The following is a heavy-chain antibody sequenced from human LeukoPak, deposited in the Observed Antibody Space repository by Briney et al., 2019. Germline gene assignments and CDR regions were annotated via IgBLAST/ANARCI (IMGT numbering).Heavy chain of an antibody. CDR2: TYYRSKWYN. V-gene: IGHV6-1*01. CDR3: ARDLSFGVVIRPAYGPNWFDP. Sequence: SQTLSLTCAISGDSVSSNSAAWNWIRQSPSRGLEWLGRTYYRSKWYNDCAVSVKSRITINPDTSKNQFSLQLNSVTPEDTAVYYCARDLSFGVVIRPAYGPNWFDPWGQGTLVTVSS. CDR1: GDSVSSNSAA. J-gene: IGHJ5*02. D-gene: IGHD3-3*01.